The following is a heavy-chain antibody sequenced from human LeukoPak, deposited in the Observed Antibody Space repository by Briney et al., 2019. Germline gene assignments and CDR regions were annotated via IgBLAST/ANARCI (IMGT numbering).Heavy chain of an antibody. CDR3: ARGKVMGYSRAWDETRIDY. CDR1: GFTFDDYT. CDR2: IGWDGRST. V-gene: IGHV3-43*01. J-gene: IGHJ4*02. Sequence: GGSLRLSCAASGFTFDDYTMHWVRQVPGKGLEWVSLIGWDGRSTSYADSMKGRFTISRDNSKNSLYLQMNSLRPEDTAVYYCARGKVMGYSRAWDETRIDYWGQGTLVTVSS. D-gene: IGHD6-19*01.